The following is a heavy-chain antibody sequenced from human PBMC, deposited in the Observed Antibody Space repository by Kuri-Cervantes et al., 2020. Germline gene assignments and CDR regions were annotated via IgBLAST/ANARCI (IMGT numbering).Heavy chain of an antibody. J-gene: IGHJ6*02. CDR1: GFTFSSYG. CDR3: ARALGQSYDILTGYYANYYYYGMDV. CDR2: ISYDGSNK. Sequence: GESLKISCAASGFTFSSYGMHWVRQAPGKGLEWVAVISYDGSNKYYADSVKGRFTISRDNSKNTLYLQMNSLRAEDTAVYYCARALGQSYDILTGYYANYYYYGMDVWGQGTTVTVSS. V-gene: IGHV3-30*03. D-gene: IGHD3-9*01.